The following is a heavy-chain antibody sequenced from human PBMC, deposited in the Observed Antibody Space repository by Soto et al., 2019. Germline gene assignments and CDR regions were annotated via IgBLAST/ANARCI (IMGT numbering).Heavy chain of an antibody. CDR3: TREEYCSGGSCYSSWFDP. CDR2: IRSKAYGGTT. Sequence: PGGSLRLSCTASGFTFGDYAMSWFRQAPGKGLEWVGFIRSKAYGGTTEYAASVKGRFTISRDDSKSIAYLQMNSLKTEDTAVYYCTREEYCSGGSCYSSWFDPWGQGTLVTVSS. D-gene: IGHD2-15*01. CDR1: GFTFGDYA. J-gene: IGHJ5*02. V-gene: IGHV3-49*03.